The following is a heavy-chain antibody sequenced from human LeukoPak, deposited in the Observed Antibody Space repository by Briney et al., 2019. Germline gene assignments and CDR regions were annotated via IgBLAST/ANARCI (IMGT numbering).Heavy chain of an antibody. CDR3: AREGFEVVTAIVRVYYYGMDV. D-gene: IGHD2-21*02. CDR2: ISAYNGNT. Sequence: GASVKVSCKASGYTFTSYGISWVRQAPGQGLEWMGWISAYNGNTNYAQKLQGRVTMTTDTSTSTAYMELRSLRPDDTAVYYCAREGFEVVTAIVRVYYYGMDVWGQGTTVTVSS. J-gene: IGHJ6*02. V-gene: IGHV1-18*01. CDR1: GYTFTSYG.